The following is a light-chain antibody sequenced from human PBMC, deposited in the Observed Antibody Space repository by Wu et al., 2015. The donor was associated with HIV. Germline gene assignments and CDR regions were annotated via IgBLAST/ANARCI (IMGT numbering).Light chain of an antibody. CDR3: QQYGISPWT. CDR1: QRVSSTY. CDR2: GVS. V-gene: IGKV3-20*01. J-gene: IGKJ1*01. Sequence: EIVLTQSPGTLSLSPGERATLFCRASQRVSSTYLAWYQQKPGQAPRLLIYGVSSRATGIPDRFSGSGSGTDFTLTISRLEPEDFAVYYCQQYGISPWTFGQGTKVEIK.